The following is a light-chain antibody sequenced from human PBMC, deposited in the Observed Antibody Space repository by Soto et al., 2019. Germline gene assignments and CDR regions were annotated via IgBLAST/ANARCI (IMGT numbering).Light chain of an antibody. CDR2: DAS. CDR3: QQRSNWPRGVT. J-gene: IGKJ5*01. CDR1: QSVSSY. Sequence: EIVLTQSPATLSLSPGERATLSCRASQSVSSYLAWYQQKPGQAPRLLIYDASNRATGIPARFSGSGSGTDFTLTISSLHPEDFAVYYCQQRSNWPRGVTFGQGTRLAIK. V-gene: IGKV3-11*01.